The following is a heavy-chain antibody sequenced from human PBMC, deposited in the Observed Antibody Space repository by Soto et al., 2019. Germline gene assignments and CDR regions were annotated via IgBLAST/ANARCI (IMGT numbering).Heavy chain of an antibody. Sequence: GGSLRLSCAASGFTFSSYAMHWVRQAPGKGLEWVAVISYDGSNKYYADSVKGRFTISRDNSKNTLYLQMNSLRAEDTAVYYCARDWSSSSHGVSREDYYYYYGMDVWGQGTKVTVSS. V-gene: IGHV3-30-3*01. CDR2: ISYDGSNK. CDR3: ARDWSSSSHGVSREDYYYYYGMDV. D-gene: IGHD6-6*01. J-gene: IGHJ6*02. CDR1: GFTFSSYA.